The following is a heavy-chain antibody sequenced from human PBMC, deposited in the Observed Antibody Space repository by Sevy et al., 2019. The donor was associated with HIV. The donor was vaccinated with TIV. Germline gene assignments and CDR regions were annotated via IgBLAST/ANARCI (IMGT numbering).Heavy chain of an antibody. CDR3: ARGDSVLPTGGFDL. V-gene: IGHV4-31*03. CDR1: GGSISSGDYY. D-gene: IGHD2-8*02. J-gene: IGHJ2*01. Sequence: TLSLTCTVSGGSISSGDYYWTWIRQHPGKGLEWIGYIYYTGSTYYNPPLESRVSISIDTSKNHFSLKLSSVTAADTAVYFCARGDSVLPTGGFDLWGRGTLVTVSS. CDR2: IYYTGST.